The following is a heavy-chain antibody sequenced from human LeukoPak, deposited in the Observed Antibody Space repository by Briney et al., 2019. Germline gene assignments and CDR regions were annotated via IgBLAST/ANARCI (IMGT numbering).Heavy chain of an antibody. Sequence: PGGSLRLSCAASGFTFSSYAMHWVRQAPGKGPVWVSRIDSDGNSIRYTDSVKGRFTISRDNAKNTLYLQMNSLRAEDTAVYYCSRRGPGYGMDVWGQGTTVTVSS. J-gene: IGHJ6*02. D-gene: IGHD3-10*01. V-gene: IGHV3-74*01. CDR2: IDSDGNSI. CDR3: SRRGPGYGMDV. CDR1: GFTFSSYA.